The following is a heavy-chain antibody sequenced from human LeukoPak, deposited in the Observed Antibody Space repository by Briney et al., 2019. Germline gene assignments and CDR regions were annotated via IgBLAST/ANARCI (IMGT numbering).Heavy chain of an antibody. CDR1: GFTFNRCA. CDR2: ISSSGGST. J-gene: IGHJ3*02. Sequence: GGSLRLSCAVSGFTFNRCAMGWVRQAPGKGLEWVSSISSSGGSTDYADSVKGRFTVSRDNSKNTVYLQMNSLRAEDTAVYYCARELSVVVITTAFDIWGQGTMVTVSS. V-gene: IGHV3-23*01. CDR3: ARELSVVVITTAFDI. D-gene: IGHD3-22*01.